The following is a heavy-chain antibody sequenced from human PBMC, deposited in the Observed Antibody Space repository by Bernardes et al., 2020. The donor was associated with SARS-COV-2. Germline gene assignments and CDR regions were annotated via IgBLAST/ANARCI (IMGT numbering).Heavy chain of an antibody. CDR1: GYTLTALS. CDR2: FDPEDGET. V-gene: IGHV1-24*01. J-gene: IGHJ4*02. CDR3: ATDRGAIFGVVILVY. Sequence: ASVKVSCKVSGYTLTALSMHWVRQAPGKGLEWMGGFDPEDGETIYAQKFQGRVTMTEDTSTDTAYMELSSLRSEDTAVYYCATDRGAIFGVVILVYWGRGTLVTVSS. D-gene: IGHD3-3*01.